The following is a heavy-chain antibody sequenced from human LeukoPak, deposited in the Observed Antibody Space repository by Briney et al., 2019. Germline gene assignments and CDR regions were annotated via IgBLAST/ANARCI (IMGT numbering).Heavy chain of an antibody. V-gene: IGHV4-4*02. D-gene: IGHD6-13*01. CDR2: IYHSGST. CDR1: GGSISSSNW. Sequence: PSGTLSLTCAVSGGSISSSNWWSWVRQPPGKGLEWIGEIYHSGSTNYNPSLKGRVTISVDKSKNQFSLKLSSVTAADTAVYYCARAFPAAGPFDYWGQGTLVTVSS. J-gene: IGHJ4*02. CDR3: ARAFPAAGPFDY.